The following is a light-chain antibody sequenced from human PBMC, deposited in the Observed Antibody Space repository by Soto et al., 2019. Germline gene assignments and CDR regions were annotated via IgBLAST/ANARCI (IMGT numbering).Light chain of an antibody. CDR3: SSYEGSNTLV. CDR2: EVT. V-gene: IGLV2-8*01. J-gene: IGLJ3*02. CDR1: SSDIGGYNY. Sequence: QSALTQPPSASGSPGQSVTISCTGTSSDIGGYNYVSWYQQHPGKVPKLMIYEVTKRPSGVPDRFSGSKSGNTASLTVSGLQAEDEADYYCSSYEGSNTLVFGGGTKLTVL.